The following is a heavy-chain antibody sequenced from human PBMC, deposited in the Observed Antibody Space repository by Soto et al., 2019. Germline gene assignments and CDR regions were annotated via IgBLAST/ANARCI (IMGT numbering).Heavy chain of an antibody. CDR3: ASQIYDSDTGPNFQYYFES. CDR2: IDPSDSQT. V-gene: IGHV5-10-1*01. CDR1: GYSFAGYW. J-gene: IGHJ4*02. D-gene: IGHD3-22*01. Sequence: GESLKISCNGSGYSFAGYWITWVRQKPGKGLEWMGRIDPSDSQTYYSPSFRGHVTISVTKSITTVFLQWSSLRASDTAMYYCASQIYDSDTGPNFQYYFESWGQGTPVTVSS.